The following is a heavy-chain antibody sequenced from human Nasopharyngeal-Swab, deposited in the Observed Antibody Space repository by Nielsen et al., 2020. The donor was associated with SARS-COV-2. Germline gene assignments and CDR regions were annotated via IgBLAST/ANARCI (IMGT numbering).Heavy chain of an antibody. J-gene: IGHJ1*01. CDR2: ISSSSSYI. V-gene: IGHV3-21*01. CDR3: ARRAVAGEYFQH. Sequence: GESLKISCAASGFTFSSYSMNWVRQAPGKGLEWVSSISSSSSYIYYADSVKGRFTISRDNAKNSLYLQMNSLRAEDTAVYYCARRAVAGEYFQHWGQGTLVTVS. CDR1: GFTFSSYS. D-gene: IGHD6-19*01.